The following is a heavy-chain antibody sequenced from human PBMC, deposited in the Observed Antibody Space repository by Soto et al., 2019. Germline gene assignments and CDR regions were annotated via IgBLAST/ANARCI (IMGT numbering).Heavy chain of an antibody. Sequence: QVQLQESGPGLLKPSQTLSLTCTVSGGSISSGGYYWSWIRQHPGKGLEWIGYIYYSGSTYYNPSLKSRVTISVDTSKNQFSLKLSSVTAADTAVYYCARIEYSSSARPRGFDYRGQGTLVTVSS. CDR2: IYYSGST. CDR1: GGSISSGGYY. J-gene: IGHJ4*02. V-gene: IGHV4-31*03. D-gene: IGHD6-6*01. CDR3: ARIEYSSSARPRGFDY.